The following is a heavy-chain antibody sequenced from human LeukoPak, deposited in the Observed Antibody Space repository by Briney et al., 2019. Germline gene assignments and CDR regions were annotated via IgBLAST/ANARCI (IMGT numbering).Heavy chain of an antibody. Sequence: ASVKVSCKASGYTFTGYYMHWVRQAPGQGLEWMGWINPNSGGTNYAQKFQGRVTMTRDTSISTVYMELSRLRSDDTAVYYCAKDLRITIFGVGSHGMDVWGQGTTVTVSS. CDR1: GYTFTGYY. V-gene: IGHV1-2*02. D-gene: IGHD3-3*01. CDR2: INPNSGGT. CDR3: AKDLRITIFGVGSHGMDV. J-gene: IGHJ6*02.